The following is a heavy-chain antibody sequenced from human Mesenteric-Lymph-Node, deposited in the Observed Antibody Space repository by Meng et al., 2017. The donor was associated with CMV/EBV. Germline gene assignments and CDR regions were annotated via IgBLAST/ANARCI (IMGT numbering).Heavy chain of an antibody. CDR3: ARDGGGFGY. J-gene: IGHJ4*02. Sequence: KCSCKASGYTLTSYYMHWVRQAPGQGLEWMGIINPSGGSTSYAQKFQGRVTMTRDTSTSTVYMELSSLRSEDTAVYYCARDGGGFGYWGQGTLVTVSS. CDR1: GYTLTSYY. V-gene: IGHV1-46*01. CDR2: INPSGGST. D-gene: IGHD3-10*01.